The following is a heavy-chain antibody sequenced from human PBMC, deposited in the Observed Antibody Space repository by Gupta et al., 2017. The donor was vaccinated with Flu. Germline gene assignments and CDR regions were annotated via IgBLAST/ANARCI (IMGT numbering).Heavy chain of an antibody. CDR2: IWYDGSNK. J-gene: IGHJ6*02. D-gene: IGHD4-17*01. Sequence: QVQLVESGGGVVQPGRSLRLSCAASGFTFSSYGMHWVRQAPGKGLEWVAVIWYDGSNKYYADSVKGRFTISRDNSKNTLYLQMNSLRAEDTAVYYCARDHHDYGDYRLLGGMDVWGQGTTVTVSS. V-gene: IGHV3-33*01. CDR1: GFTFSSYG. CDR3: ARDHHDYGDYRLLGGMDV.